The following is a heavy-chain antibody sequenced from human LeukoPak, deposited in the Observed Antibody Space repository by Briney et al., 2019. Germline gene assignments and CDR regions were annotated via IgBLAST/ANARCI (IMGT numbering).Heavy chain of an antibody. D-gene: IGHD4-17*01. CDR2: ISSSGSTI. V-gene: IGHV3-11*01. J-gene: IGHJ4*02. Sequence: GGSPRLSCAASGFTFSDYYMSWIRQAPGKGLEWVSYISSSGSTIYYADPVKGRFTISRDNAKNSLYLQMNSLRAEDTAVYFCARAVTTHYFDYWGQGTLVTVSS. CDR1: GFTFSDYY. CDR3: ARAVTTHYFDY.